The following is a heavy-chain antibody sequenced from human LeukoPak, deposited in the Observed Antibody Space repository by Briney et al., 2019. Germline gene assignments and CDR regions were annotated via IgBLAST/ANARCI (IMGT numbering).Heavy chain of an antibody. CDR1: GFTFSSYG. J-gene: IGHJ4*02. CDR2: VWYDGSKK. V-gene: IGHV3-33*01. D-gene: IGHD3-22*01. CDR3: ARGVGYYDSSGTIDY. Sequence: GGSLRLSCAASGFTFSSYGMHWVRQAPGKGLEWVAVVWYDGSKKYSADSVKGRITISKDDSKNTLYLQMNSLRAEDTAVYYCARGVGYYDSSGTIDYWGQGTLVTVSS.